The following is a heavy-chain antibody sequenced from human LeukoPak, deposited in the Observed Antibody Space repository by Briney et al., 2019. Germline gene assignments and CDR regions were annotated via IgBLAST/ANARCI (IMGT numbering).Heavy chain of an antibody. V-gene: IGHV3-23*01. CDR2: ISGSGGST. D-gene: IGHD2-15*01. J-gene: IGHJ6*03. CDR3: AKDPRCSGGSCYYYYYYMDV. CDR1: GFTFSSYA. Sequence: PGGSLRLSCAASGFTFSSYAMSWVRQAPGKGLDWVSAISGSGGSTYYADSVKGRFTISRDNSKNTLYLQMNSLRAEDTAVYYCAKDPRCSGGSCYYYYYYMDVWGKGTTVTVSS.